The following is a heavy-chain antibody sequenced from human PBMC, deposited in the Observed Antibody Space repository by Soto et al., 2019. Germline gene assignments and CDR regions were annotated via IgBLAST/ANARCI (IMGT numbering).Heavy chain of an antibody. CDR1: GFSFSAYG. CDR3: ARDRELGRSSPYFDF. V-gene: IGHV3-33*01. J-gene: IGHJ4*02. CDR2: IWNDGNNR. D-gene: IGHD6-6*01. Sequence: SLRLSCAASGFSFSAYGIHWVRQAPGKGLEWVAVIWNDGNNRRYADSVRGRFTVSSDNSKNIVYLQMDSLRVEDTAMYYCARDRELGRSSPYFDFWGQGTLVTVSS.